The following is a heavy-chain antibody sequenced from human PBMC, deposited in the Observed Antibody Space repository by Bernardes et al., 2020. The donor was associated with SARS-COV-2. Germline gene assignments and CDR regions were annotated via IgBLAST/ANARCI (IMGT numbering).Heavy chain of an antibody. J-gene: IGHJ5*02. Sequence: GGSLRLSCAASGFPFSSYSMNWVRQAPGKGLEWVSSISSSSTYIYYADSVKGRFTVSRDNAKNSLYLQMNSLRAEDTAVYYCARGLYCSGASCYSRDNWFDPWGQGTLVTVSS. V-gene: IGHV3-21*01. CDR2: ISSSSTYI. CDR1: GFPFSSYS. CDR3: ARGLYCSGASCYSRDNWFDP. D-gene: IGHD2-15*01.